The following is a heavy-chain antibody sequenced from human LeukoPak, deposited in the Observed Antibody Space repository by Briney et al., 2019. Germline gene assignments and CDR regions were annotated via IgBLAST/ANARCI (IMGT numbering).Heavy chain of an antibody. V-gene: IGHV3-48*03. D-gene: IGHD3-22*01. Sequence: GGSLRLSCAASGFTFSSYEMNWVRQAPGKGLEWVSYISSSGSTIYYADSVKGRFTISRDNAKNSLYLQMNSLRAEDTAVYYCASEGRDSSGYYNFDYWGQGTLVTVSS. CDR1: GFTFSSYE. CDR2: ISSSGSTI. CDR3: ASEGRDSSGYYNFDY. J-gene: IGHJ4*02.